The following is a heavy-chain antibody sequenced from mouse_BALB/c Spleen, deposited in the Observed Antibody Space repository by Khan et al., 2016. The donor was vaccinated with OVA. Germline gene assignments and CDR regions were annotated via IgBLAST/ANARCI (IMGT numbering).Heavy chain of an antibody. CDR2: INTSTGNT. Sequence: QVQLKESGAELAKPGASVKMSCKASGYTFINYWILWVKQRPGQGLEWIGYINTSTGNTEYNQNFKDKATLTADKSSSTAYMQLSSLTSEDSAVYYCARRGLRWLFDSWAKAPLSQSPQ. J-gene: IGHJ2*01. CDR3: ARRGLRWLFDS. D-gene: IGHD1-1*01. CDR1: GYTFINYW. V-gene: IGHV1-7*01.